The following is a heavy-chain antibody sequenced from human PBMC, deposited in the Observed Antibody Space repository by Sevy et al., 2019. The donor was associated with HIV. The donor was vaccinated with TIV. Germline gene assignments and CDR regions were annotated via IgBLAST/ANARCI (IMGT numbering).Heavy chain of an antibody. V-gene: IGHV1-69*13. Sequence: SVKVSCKASGDTFGNYAIAWVRQAPGQGLEWVGGIIPGFGSANSAQKFQDRVTITADVSTSTAYMELRRLRSEDTAVYYCARSNPDGYNYSYYYGMDVWGQGTTVTVSS. D-gene: IGHD5-12*01. CDR1: GDTFGNYA. CDR2: IIPGFGSA. CDR3: ARSNPDGYNYSYYYGMDV. J-gene: IGHJ6*02.